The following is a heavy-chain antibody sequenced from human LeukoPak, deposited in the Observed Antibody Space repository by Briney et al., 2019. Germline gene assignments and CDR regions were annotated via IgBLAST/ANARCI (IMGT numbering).Heavy chain of an antibody. CDR1: GYSFTSYW. D-gene: IGHD3-22*01. V-gene: IGHV5-51*01. Sequence: GESLKISCKGSGYSFTSYWIGWVRQMPGKGLGWMGIIYPGDSDTRYSPSFQGQVTISADKSVSTAYLQWSSLKASDTAMYYCARLRNYYDSSIDYWGQGTLVTVSS. CDR2: IYPGDSDT. J-gene: IGHJ4*02. CDR3: ARLRNYYDSSIDY.